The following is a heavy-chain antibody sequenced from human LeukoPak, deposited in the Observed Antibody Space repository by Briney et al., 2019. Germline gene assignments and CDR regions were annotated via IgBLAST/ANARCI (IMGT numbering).Heavy chain of an antibody. CDR3: AREGQDTAMVPNGMDV. CDR1: GGTFSSYG. Sequence: SVKVSCKASGGTFSSYGISWVRQAPGQGLEWMGGIIPILGTANYAQKFQGRVTIAADEPTSTAYMELSSLRSEDTAVYYCAREGQDTAMVPNGMDVWGQGTTVTVSS. D-gene: IGHD5-18*01. V-gene: IGHV1-69*13. CDR2: IIPILGTA. J-gene: IGHJ6*02.